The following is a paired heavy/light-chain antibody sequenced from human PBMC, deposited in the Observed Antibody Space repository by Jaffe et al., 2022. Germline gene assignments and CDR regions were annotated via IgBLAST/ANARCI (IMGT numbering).Heavy chain of an antibody. J-gene: IGHJ4*01. CDR1: GGSISGYY. Sequence: QVQLQESGPGLVKPSETLSLTCTVSGGSISGYYWNWIRQPPGKGLEWIGYIYYRGNSNYNPSLKTRVTMSVDTSQKQFSLRLTSVTAADTAVYYCARGLTGHIAHFDYWGQGNLVTVSS. D-gene: IGHD7-27*01. V-gene: IGHV4-59*01. CDR2: IYYRGNS. CDR3: ARGLTGHIAHFDY.
Light chain of an antibody. CDR3: MQALQTPFT. V-gene: IGKV2-28*01. CDR1: QSLLHSNGYNY. CDR2: LGS. J-gene: IGKJ4*01. Sequence: DIVMTQSPLSLSVTPGEPASISCRSSQSLLHSNGYNYFDWYLQKPGQSPQLLIYLGSIRASGVPDRFSGSGSGTDFTLKISRVEAEDVGVYYCMQALQTPFTFGGGTKVQIK.